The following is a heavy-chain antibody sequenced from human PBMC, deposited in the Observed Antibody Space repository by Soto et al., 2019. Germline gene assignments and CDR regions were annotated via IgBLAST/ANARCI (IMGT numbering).Heavy chain of an antibody. CDR3: AKEDGPSRGQDY. J-gene: IGHJ4*02. CDR1: GFTFSSYG. Sequence: QVQLVESGGGVVQPGRSLRLSCAASGFTFSSYGMHWVRQAPGKGLEWVAVISYDGSNKYYADSVKGRFTISRDNSKNTLYLQMNSLRAEDTAVYYCAKEDGPSRGQDYWGQGTLVTVSS. CDR2: ISYDGSNK. V-gene: IGHV3-30*18.